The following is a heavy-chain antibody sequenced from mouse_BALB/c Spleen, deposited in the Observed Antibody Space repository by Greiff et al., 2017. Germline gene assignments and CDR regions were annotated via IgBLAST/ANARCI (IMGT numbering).Heavy chain of an antibody. J-gene: IGHJ2*01. CDR3: ARSEITQYYFDY. D-gene: IGHD1-3*01. Sequence: EVQLQQSGAELVRPGALVKLSCKASGFNIKDYYMHWVKQRPEQGLEWIGWIDPENGNTIYDPKFQGKASITADTSSNTAYLQLSSLTSEDTAVYYCARSEITQYYFDYWGQGTTLTVSS. CDR1: GFNIKDYY. CDR2: IDPENGNT. V-gene: IGHV14-1*02.